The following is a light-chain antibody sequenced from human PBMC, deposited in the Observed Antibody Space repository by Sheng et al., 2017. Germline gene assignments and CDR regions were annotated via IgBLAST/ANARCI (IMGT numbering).Light chain of an antibody. V-gene: IGLV6-57*01. CDR1: GGSIADKY. CDR3: LSYGSDDQGV. J-gene: IGLJ3*02. CDR2: END. Sequence: FILTQPHAVSESPGKTVVLSCTRSGGSIADKYVQWYQQRPGSSPRTVIFENDSRPSGVPDRFSGSIDRSPTLPPSTISGLKAEDEADYYCLSYGSDDQGVFGGGTKLTVL.